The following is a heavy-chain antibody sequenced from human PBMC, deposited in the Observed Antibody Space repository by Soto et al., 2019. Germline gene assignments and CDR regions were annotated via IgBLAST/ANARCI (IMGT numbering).Heavy chain of an antibody. J-gene: IGHJ6*02. Sequence: ASVKVSCKASGYTFTSYYMHWVRQAPGQGLEWMGIINPSGGSTSYAQKFQGRVTMTRDTSTSTVYMELSSLRSEDTAVYYCARGEYTDEYSSSFYYYYGMDVWGQGTTVTVYS. CDR1: GYTFTSYY. CDR3: ARGEYTDEYSSSFYYYYGMDV. CDR2: INPSGGST. D-gene: IGHD6-6*01. V-gene: IGHV1-46*01.